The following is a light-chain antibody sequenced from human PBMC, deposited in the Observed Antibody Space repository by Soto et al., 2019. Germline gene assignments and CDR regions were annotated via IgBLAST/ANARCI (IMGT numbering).Light chain of an antibody. CDR3: SAWDYSLSGYYV. CDR2: RNN. CDR1: SSNIGSNY. Sequence: QSVLTQPPSASGTPGQRVTISCSGSSSNIGSNYVYWYQQLPGTAPKLLIYRNNQRPSGVPDRFSGSKSVTSASLAISGLRSEDEADYYCSAWDYSLSGYYVFGTGTKVTVL. V-gene: IGLV1-47*01. J-gene: IGLJ1*01.